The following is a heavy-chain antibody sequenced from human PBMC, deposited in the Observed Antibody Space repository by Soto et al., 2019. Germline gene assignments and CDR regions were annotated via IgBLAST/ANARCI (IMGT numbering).Heavy chain of an antibody. Sequence: EVQLWESGGGLVQPGGSLRLSCAVSGFTFSSHVMSWVRQAPGKGLEWVSAISGTGGTYYADSVKGRFTISRDKSKNALYLQMNNLRAEDTAVYYCAKDRRGAYCSGGICYSPDYWGQGTLVIVSS. D-gene: IGHD2-15*01. J-gene: IGHJ4*02. V-gene: IGHV3-23*01. CDR3: AKDRRGAYCSGGICYSPDY. CDR2: ISGTGGT. CDR1: GFTFSSHV.